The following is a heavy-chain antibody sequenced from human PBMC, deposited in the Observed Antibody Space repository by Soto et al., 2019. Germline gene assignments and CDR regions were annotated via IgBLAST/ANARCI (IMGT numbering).Heavy chain of an antibody. V-gene: IGHV1-2*04. J-gene: IGHJ4*02. D-gene: IGHD6-13*01. CDR2: INPNSGGT. Sequence: SVKAACRSSGYTFTGCYLHWLRQAPGKGLEWMGWINPNSGGTNYAEKFQGWVTMTRDTSISTAYMELSRLRSDDTAVYYCAREWVDQQLGYCGQGTRIT. CDR1: GYTFTGCY. CDR3: AREWVDQQLGY.